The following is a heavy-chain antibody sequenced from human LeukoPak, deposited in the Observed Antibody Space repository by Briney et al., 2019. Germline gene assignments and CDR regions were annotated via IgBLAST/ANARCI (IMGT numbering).Heavy chain of an antibody. CDR2: MNPNSGNT. CDR1: GYTFTSYD. J-gene: IGHJ4*02. CDR3: ARGGNWKNYFDY. V-gene: IGHV1-8*03. D-gene: IGHD1-20*01. Sequence: ASVKVSCKASGYTFTSYDINWVRQATGQGLEWMGWMNPNSGNTGYAQKFQGRVTITRNTSISTAYMELSSLRSEDTAVYYCARGGNWKNYFDYWGQGTLVTVSS.